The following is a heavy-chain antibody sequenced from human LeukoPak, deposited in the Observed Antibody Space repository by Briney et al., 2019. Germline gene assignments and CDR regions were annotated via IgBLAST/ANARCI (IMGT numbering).Heavy chain of an antibody. CDR2: IKQDGSEK. D-gene: IGHD6-19*01. V-gene: IGHV3-7*01. CDR3: ARDSSVWYYFDY. J-gene: IGHJ4*02. Sequence: GGSLRLSCAASGFTFSSYWMSWVRQAPGKGLEWVANIKQDGSEKYYVDCVKGPFTISRDNAKNSLYLQMNSLRAEDTAVYYCARDSSVWYYFDYWGQGTLVTVSS. CDR1: GFTFSSYW.